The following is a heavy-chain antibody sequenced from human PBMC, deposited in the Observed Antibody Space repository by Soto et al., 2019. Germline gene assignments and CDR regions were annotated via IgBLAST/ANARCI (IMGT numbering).Heavy chain of an antibody. J-gene: IGHJ4*02. V-gene: IGHV4-28*05. D-gene: IGHD1-1*01. Sequence: ASETLSLTCRVSGYFISSSHWWGWIRQPPGKGLEWIGHINYGGSFYHDPSLKSRVTMSLDTSKHQFSLKLSSVTAADTAVYYCARRYGYSFDYWGQGTLVTVSS. CDR1: GYFISSSHW. CDR3: ARRYGYSFDY. CDR2: INYGGSF.